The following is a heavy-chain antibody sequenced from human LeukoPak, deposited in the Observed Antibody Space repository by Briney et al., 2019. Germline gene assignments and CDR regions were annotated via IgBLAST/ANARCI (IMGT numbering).Heavy chain of an antibody. J-gene: IGHJ6*03. CDR3: ARILSRITIFGVVTYSYYMDV. Sequence: GGSLRLSCVASGFTFSSYAMSWVRQAPGKGLEWVSAISGSGGSTYYADSVKGRFTISRDNAKNSLYLQMNSLRAEDTAVYYCARILSRITIFGVVTYSYYMDVWGKGTTVTVSS. D-gene: IGHD3-3*01. CDR2: ISGSGGST. CDR1: GFTFSSYA. V-gene: IGHV3-23*01.